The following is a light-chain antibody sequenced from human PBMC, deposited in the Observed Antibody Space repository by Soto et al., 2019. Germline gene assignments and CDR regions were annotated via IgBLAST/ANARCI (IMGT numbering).Light chain of an antibody. J-gene: IGKJ5*01. CDR1: RSVIFY. CDR3: QQYNNWPPIT. V-gene: IGKV3-15*01. Sequence: DIVMTQSPATLSVSPGGTATLSCRASRSVIFYVAWYQQKPGQAPRLLIHGASTRATGIPARFSGSGSGTEFTLTISSLQSEDFAVYYCQQYNNWPPITFGQGTRLEI. CDR2: GAS.